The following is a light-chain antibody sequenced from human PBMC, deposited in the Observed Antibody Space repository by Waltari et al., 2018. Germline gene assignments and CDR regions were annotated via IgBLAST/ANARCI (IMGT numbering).Light chain of an antibody. V-gene: IGLV2-8*01. J-gene: IGLJ2*01. CDR2: EVS. CDR3: TSYAGSNHNYVV. Sequence: QSALTQPPSASGSPGQSVTIPCPGTSSHVGSYNFVARFQHPPGKAPKLIIFEVSKRPSGVPDRFSGSKSGNTASLTVSGLQAEDEADYYCTSYAGSNHNYVVFGGGTKVTVL. CDR1: SSHVGSYNF.